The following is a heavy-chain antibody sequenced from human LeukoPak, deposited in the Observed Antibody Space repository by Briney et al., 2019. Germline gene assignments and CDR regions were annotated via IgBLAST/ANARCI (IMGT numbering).Heavy chain of an antibody. D-gene: IGHD3-3*01. Sequence: GGSLRLSCAASGFTFRGYWMSWVRQAPGKGLEWVANIKQDGSEKYYVDSVKGRFTISRDNAKNSLYLQMNSLRAEDTAVYYCARGRGLTIFGVVSWFDPWGQGTLVTVSS. V-gene: IGHV3-7*01. J-gene: IGHJ5*02. CDR3: ARGRGLTIFGVVSWFDP. CDR1: GFTFRGYW. CDR2: IKQDGSEK.